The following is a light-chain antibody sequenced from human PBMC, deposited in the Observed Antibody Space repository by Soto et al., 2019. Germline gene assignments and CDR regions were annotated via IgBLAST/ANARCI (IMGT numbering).Light chain of an antibody. CDR1: QSVSINF. CDR3: QQYGTSPLT. V-gene: IGKV3-20*01. CDR2: VAS. Sequence: EIVLTQSPGTLSLSPGERATLSCRASQSVSINFLAWYQQKPGQAPRLLIYVASSRATGIPDRFSGSGSGTDLPITISRLEPEDFALYYCQQYGTSPLTFGGGTRVEVK. J-gene: IGKJ4*01.